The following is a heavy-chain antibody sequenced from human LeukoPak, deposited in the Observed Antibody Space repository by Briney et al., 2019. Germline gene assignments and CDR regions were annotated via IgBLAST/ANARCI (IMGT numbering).Heavy chain of an antibody. V-gene: IGHV3-7*04. CDR3: ARVQTGTTKWFDP. Sequence: GESLRLSCAASGFTLSTYWMSWVRQAPGKGLEWVANINRDGSGKYYVDSVRGRFTISRDNAKNSLYLQMNSLRAEDTAVYYCARVQTGTTKWFDPWGQGTLVTVSS. J-gene: IGHJ5*02. CDR2: INRDGSGK. CDR1: GFTLSTYW. D-gene: IGHD1-1*01.